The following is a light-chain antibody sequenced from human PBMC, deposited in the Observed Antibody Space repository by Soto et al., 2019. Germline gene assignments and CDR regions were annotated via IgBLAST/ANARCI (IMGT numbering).Light chain of an antibody. Sequence: EIVLTQSPATLSLSPGERATLSCRASQSVSSYLAWYQQKPGQAPRLLIYDTSKRATGIPARFSGSGSGTDVTLTIISLEPEDFAVYYFQQRTNWPRSFTFGPGTKVDIK. CDR3: QQRTNWPRSFT. CDR2: DTS. V-gene: IGKV3-11*01. J-gene: IGKJ3*01. CDR1: QSVSSY.